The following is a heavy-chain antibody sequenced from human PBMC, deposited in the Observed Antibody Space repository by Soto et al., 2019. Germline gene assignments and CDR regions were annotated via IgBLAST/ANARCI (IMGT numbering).Heavy chain of an antibody. D-gene: IGHD1-26*01. V-gene: IGHV4-39*01. Sequence: SETLSLTCTVSGGSISSSSFHWAWIRQPPREGLEWIATIYYSGTTYYNPSLKSRVTISVDTSKNQFSLKLTSVTAADTAVYYCARFSGTYRAFDYWGQGALVTVSS. CDR3: ARFSGTYRAFDY. J-gene: IGHJ4*02. CDR2: IYYSGTT. CDR1: GGSISSSSFH.